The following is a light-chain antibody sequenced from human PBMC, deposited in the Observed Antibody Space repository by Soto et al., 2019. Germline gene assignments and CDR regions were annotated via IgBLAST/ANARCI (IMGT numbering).Light chain of an antibody. Sequence: QSVLTQPPSASGSPGQSVTISCTGTSSDVGGFNYVSWYQQHPGQAPKLMIYEVSKRPSGVPDRFSGSKSGTTASLTVSGLQAEDEADYYCHSYVGNNNFVFGTGTKV. V-gene: IGLV2-8*01. CDR2: EVS. CDR3: HSYVGNNNFV. CDR1: SSDVGGFNY. J-gene: IGLJ1*01.